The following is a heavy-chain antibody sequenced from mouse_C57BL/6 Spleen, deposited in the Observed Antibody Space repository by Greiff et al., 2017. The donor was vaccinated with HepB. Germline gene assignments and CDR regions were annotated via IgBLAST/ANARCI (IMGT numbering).Heavy chain of an antibody. CDR3: ARLDYYGSPWFAY. V-gene: IGHV1-82*01. CDR1: GYAFSSSW. D-gene: IGHD1-1*01. CDR2: IYPGDGDT. J-gene: IGHJ3*01. Sequence: VNLVESGPELVKPGASVKISCKASGYAFSSSWMNWVKQRPGKGLEWIGRIYPGDGDTNYNGKFKGKATLTADKSSSTAYMQLSSLTSEDSAVYFCARLDYYGSPWFAYWGQGTLVTVSA.